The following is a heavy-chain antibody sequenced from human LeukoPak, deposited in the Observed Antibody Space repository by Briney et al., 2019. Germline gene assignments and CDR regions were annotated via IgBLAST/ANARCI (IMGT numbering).Heavy chain of an antibody. Sequence: APVKVSSKPSGGTFPSFSITWVRRAPGKGLEWMGKIIPISGTTNYAQKFQGRVTFTADESTSTAYMELSSLRSEDTALYYCARKLRLGGNWFDPWGQGTLVTVSS. V-gene: IGHV1-69*13. CDR1: GGTFPSFS. D-gene: IGHD1-26*01. CDR3: ARKLRLGGNWFDP. J-gene: IGHJ5*02. CDR2: IIPISGTT.